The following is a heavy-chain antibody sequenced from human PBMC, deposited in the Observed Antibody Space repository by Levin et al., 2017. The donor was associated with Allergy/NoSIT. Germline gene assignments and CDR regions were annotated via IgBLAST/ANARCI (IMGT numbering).Heavy chain of an antibody. CDR2: ISYDGSNK. J-gene: IGHJ4*02. CDR3: AKPSSSGDYRGDPFDY. D-gene: IGHD3-22*01. V-gene: IGHV3-30*18. CDR1: GFTFSSYG. Sequence: GGSLRLSCAASGFTFSSYGMHWVRQAPGKGLEWVAVISYDGSNKYYADSVKGRFTISRDNSKNTLYLQMNSLRAEDTAVYYCAKPSSSGDYRGDPFDYWGQGTLVTVSS.